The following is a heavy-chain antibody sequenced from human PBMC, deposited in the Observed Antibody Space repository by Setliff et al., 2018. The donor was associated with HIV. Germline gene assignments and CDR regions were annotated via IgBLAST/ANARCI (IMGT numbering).Heavy chain of an antibody. CDR2: IYYSGST. CDR1: GGSISSYY. J-gene: IGHJ1*01. Sequence: SETLSLTCTVSGGSISSYYWSWIRQPPGKGLEWIGYIYYSGSTNYNPSLKSRVTISLYTSKNQFSLKLTSVTAADTAVYYCARHYGAVKSVVTVVAKYFPHWGQGTLVTVSS. V-gene: IGHV4-59*08. D-gene: IGHD2-21*02. CDR3: ARHYGAVKSVVTVVAKYFPH.